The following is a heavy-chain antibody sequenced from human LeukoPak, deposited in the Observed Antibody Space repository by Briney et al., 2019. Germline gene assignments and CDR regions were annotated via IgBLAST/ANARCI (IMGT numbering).Heavy chain of an antibody. CDR1: GFTFSSYS. CDR3: AREGRYYGSGSHRDGFDI. D-gene: IGHD3-10*01. Sequence: GGSLRLSCAASGFTFSSYSMNWVRQAPGKGLELVSYISSSGSPKYYADSVKGRFTISRDNAKNSLYLQMNSLTAEDTAIYYCAREGRYYGSGSHRDGFDIWGQGTMVTVSS. CDR2: ISSSGSPK. J-gene: IGHJ3*02. V-gene: IGHV3-48*04.